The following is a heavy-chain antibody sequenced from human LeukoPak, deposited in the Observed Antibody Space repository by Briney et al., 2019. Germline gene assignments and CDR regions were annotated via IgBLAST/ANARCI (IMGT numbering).Heavy chain of an antibody. CDR1: GFTFSDYY. CDR3: ASEFLSSGYYYLHAFDI. D-gene: IGHD3-22*01. J-gene: IGHJ3*02. CDR2: ISSSGSTI. Sequence: GGSLRLSCAASGFTFSDYYMSWIRQAPGKGLEWVSYISSSGSTIYYADSVKGRFTISRDNAKNSLYLQMNSLRAEDTAVYYCASEFLSSGYYYLHAFDIWGQGTMVTVSS. V-gene: IGHV3-11*01.